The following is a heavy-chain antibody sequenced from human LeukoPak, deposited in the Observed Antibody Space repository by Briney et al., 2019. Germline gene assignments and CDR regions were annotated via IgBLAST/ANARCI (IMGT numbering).Heavy chain of an antibody. D-gene: IGHD6-13*01. CDR1: GYTFTSYG. V-gene: IGHV1-18*01. CDR2: ISAYNGNT. Sequence: ASVKVSCKASGYTFTSYGISWVRQAPGQGLEWMGWISAYNGNTNYAQKLQGRVTMTTDTSTSTAYMELRSPRSDDTAVYYCATHPPYSSSRYNDYWGQGTLVTVSS. CDR3: ATHPPYSSSRYNDY. J-gene: IGHJ4*02.